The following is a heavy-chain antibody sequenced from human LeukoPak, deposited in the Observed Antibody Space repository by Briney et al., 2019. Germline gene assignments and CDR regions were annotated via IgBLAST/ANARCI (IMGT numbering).Heavy chain of an antibody. J-gene: IGHJ3*01. Sequence: GRSLRLSCAASGFTFNNYGMHWVRQAPGRGLEWVALLWYDGTNENYADSVKGRFTISRDNSKNTMYLQMNNLRAEDTAVYYCARRGTPDAFDLWGQGTMVTVSS. CDR2: LWYDGTNE. CDR1: GFTFNNYG. V-gene: IGHV3-33*01. CDR3: ARRGTPDAFDL. D-gene: IGHD3-16*01.